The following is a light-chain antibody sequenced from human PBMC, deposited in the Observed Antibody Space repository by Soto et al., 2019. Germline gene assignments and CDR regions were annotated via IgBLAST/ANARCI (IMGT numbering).Light chain of an antibody. Sequence: AVQMTQSPSSLSASVGDRVTITCRASQAIRSDLGWYQMKPGKVPKLLIYAASNLQSGVPSSLIGRGYGTDSTLTISSLPPEDFATYYCLQDYHYPRTFGQGTKVEI. J-gene: IGKJ1*01. V-gene: IGKV1-6*01. CDR2: AAS. CDR1: QAIRSD. CDR3: LQDYHYPRT.